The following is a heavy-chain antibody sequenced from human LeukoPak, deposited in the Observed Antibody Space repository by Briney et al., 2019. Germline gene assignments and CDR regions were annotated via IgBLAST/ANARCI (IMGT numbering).Heavy chain of an antibody. Sequence: PGGSLRLSCVASGFTFSTYAMHWVRQAPGKGLEWVAVISHDGSNKCYADSVKGRFTISRDNSKNTLYLQMNSLRAEDTAVYYCARSDSCSTTSCAGGCYYYYYLDVWGKGTTVTVSS. CDR2: ISHDGSNK. CDR1: GFTFSTYA. V-gene: IGHV3-30-3*01. CDR3: ARSDSCSTTSCAGGCYYYYYLDV. J-gene: IGHJ6*03. D-gene: IGHD2-2*01.